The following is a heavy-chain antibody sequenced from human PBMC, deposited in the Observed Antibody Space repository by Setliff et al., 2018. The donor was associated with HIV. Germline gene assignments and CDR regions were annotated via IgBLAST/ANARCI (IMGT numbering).Heavy chain of an antibody. V-gene: IGHV4-34*01. J-gene: IGHJ6*03. D-gene: IGHD1-26*01. CDR1: GGSFTDIGGSFTDYY. CDR3: ARGATLLPGNSDRWEYFYMDV. CDR2: INHSGST. Sequence: SETLSLTCAVFGGSFTDIGGSFTDYYSIWIRQPPGKGLEWVGEINHSGSTHYHPPLKSRATISVDTSKNQFSLRLNSVTAADTAVYYCARGATLLPGNSDRWEYFYMDVWGKGTTVTVSS.